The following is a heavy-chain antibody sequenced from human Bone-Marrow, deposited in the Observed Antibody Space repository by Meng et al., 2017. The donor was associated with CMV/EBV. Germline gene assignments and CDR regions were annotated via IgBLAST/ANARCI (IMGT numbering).Heavy chain of an antibody. CDR3: ARTSGSYEDY. J-gene: IGHJ4*02. V-gene: IGHV5-51*01. D-gene: IGHD1-26*01. CDR1: GYSFTSYW. CDR2: IYPGDSDT. Sequence: KVSCKGSGYSFTSYWIGWVRQMPGKGLEWMGIIYPGDSDTRYSPSFQGQVTISADKSISTAYPQWSSLKASDTAMYYCARTSGSYEDYWGQGTRVTGYS.